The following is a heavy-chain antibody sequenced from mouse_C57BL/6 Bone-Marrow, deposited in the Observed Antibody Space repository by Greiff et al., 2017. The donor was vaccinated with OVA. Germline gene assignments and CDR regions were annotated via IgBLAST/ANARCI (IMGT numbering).Heavy chain of an antibody. CDR3: ARHEDGYYASYFDY. V-gene: IGHV1-82*01. CDR2: IYPGDGDT. D-gene: IGHD2-3*01. J-gene: IGHJ2*01. Sequence: VQLQQSGPELVKPGASVKISCKASGYAFSSSWMNWVKQRPGKGLEWIGQIYPGDGDTKYNGKFKGKATLTADKPSSTAYMQLSSLTSEDSAVYFCARHEDGYYASYFDYWGQGTTLTVSS. CDR1: GYAFSSSW.